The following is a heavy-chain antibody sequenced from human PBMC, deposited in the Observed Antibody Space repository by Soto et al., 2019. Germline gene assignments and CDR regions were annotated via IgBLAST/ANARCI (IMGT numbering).Heavy chain of an antibody. CDR1: GFTFSSYG. J-gene: IGHJ4*02. Sequence: QVQLVESGGGVVQPGRSLRLSCAASGFTFSSYGMHWVRQAPGKGLEWVAVIWYDGSNKYYADSVKGRFTISRDNSKNTLHLQMNSLRAEDTAVYYCARAVDLYCGGDCQSYYFDYWGQGTLVTVSS. V-gene: IGHV3-33*01. D-gene: IGHD2-21*02. CDR3: ARAVDLYCGGDCQSYYFDY. CDR2: IWYDGSNK.